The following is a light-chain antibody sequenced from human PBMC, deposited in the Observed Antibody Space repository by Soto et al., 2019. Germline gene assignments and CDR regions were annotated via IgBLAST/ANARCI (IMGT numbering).Light chain of an antibody. J-gene: IGKJ4*01. CDR1: LRISKY. V-gene: IGKV1-39*01. CDR3: QQSHSTPLT. CDR2: GAS. Sequence: DIKLTQSPSSLSASVGDRVTITCRASLRISKYFNWYQQKPGKAPKLLIYGASTLQSGVPSRFSGSGSGTDFTLTITNLQPEDSATYFCQQSHSTPLTFGGGTKLEI.